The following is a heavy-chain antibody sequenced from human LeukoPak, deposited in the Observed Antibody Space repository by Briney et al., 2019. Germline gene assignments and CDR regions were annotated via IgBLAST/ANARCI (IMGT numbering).Heavy chain of an antibody. D-gene: IGHD6-19*01. J-gene: IGHJ4*02. CDR2: ISGSGGST. Sequence: GGSLRLSCAASGFTFSSYAKRWVRQAPGKGLEWVSAISGSGGSTYYADSVKGRFTISRDNSKNTPYLQMNSLRAEDTAVYYCAKGGSGWGYWGQGTLVTVSS. CDR1: GFTFSSYA. V-gene: IGHV3-23*01. CDR3: AKGGSGWGY.